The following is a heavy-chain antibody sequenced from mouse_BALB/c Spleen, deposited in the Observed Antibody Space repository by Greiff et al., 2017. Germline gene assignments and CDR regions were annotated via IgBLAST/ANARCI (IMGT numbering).Heavy chain of an antibody. CDR2: ISSGGSYT. Sequence: EVQLVESGGGLVKPGGSLKLSCAASGFTFSSYAMSWVRQSPEKRLEWVAEISSGGSYTYYPDTVTGRFTISRDNAKNTLYLEMSSLRSEDTAMYYCARKGRNTLYFDYWGQGTTLTVSS. J-gene: IGHJ2*01. V-gene: IGHV5-9-4*01. D-gene: IGHD5-2*01. CDR3: ARKGRNTLYFDY. CDR1: GFTFSSYA.